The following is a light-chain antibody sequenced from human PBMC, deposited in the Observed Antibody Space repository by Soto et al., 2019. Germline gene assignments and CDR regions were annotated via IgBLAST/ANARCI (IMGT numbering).Light chain of an antibody. V-gene: IGLV2-14*01. CDR2: EVS. Sequence: QSVLTQPASVSGSPGQSITLSCTGTSSDVGGYNYVSWYQQHPGKAPKLMIYEVSNRPSGVSNRFSGSKSGNTASLTISGLQAEDEADYYCNSYASSGTLVFGTGTKVTLL. J-gene: IGLJ1*01. CDR1: SSDVGGYNY. CDR3: NSYASSGTLV.